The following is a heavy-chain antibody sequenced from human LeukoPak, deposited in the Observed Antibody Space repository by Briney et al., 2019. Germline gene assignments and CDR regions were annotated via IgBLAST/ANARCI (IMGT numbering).Heavy chain of an antibody. CDR2: IIPIFGTA. J-gene: IGHJ4*02. CDR1: GGTFSSYA. D-gene: IGHD2-2*01. Sequence: SVKVSCKASGGTFSSYAISWVRQAPGQGLEWMGGIIPIFGTANYAQKFQGRVTITADKSTSTAYMELSSLRSEDTAVYYCARGYCSSTSCPEGDDYWGQGTLVTVSS. V-gene: IGHV1-69*06. CDR3: ARGYCSSTSCPEGDDY.